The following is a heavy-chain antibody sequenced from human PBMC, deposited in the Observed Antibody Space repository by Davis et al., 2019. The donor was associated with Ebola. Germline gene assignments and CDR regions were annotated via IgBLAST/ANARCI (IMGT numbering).Heavy chain of an antibody. Sequence: SETLSLTCTVSSGSINDYYWSWLRQPPGKGLEWIGYIYDSEHTNSLPALKSRVTISKDTSKNQFYLKLSSVTAADTGVYYCARDREWNWFDPWGQGTLVTVSS. J-gene: IGHJ5*02. V-gene: IGHV4-59*12. CDR1: SGSINDYY. D-gene: IGHD2-8*01. CDR2: IYDSEHT. CDR3: ARDREWNWFDP.